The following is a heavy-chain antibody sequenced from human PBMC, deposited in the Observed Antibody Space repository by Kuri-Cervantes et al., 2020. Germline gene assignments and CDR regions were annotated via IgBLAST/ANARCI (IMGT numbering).Heavy chain of an antibody. V-gene: IGHV3-66*01. Sequence: ETLSLTCAASGFTFSKSWMSWVRQAPGKGLEWVSVIYSGGSTYYADSVKGRFTISRDNSKNTLYLQMNSLRAEDTAVYYCARDVVPAAIVGRYYYYGMDVWGQGTTVTVSS. CDR3: ARDVVPAAIVGRYYYYGMDV. J-gene: IGHJ6*02. CDR1: GFTFSKSW. D-gene: IGHD2-2*01. CDR2: IYSGGST.